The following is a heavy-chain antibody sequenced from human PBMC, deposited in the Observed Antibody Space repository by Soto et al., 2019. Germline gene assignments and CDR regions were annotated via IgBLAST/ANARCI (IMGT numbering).Heavy chain of an antibody. CDR2: ISSSSSTI. J-gene: IGHJ4*02. D-gene: IGHD3-22*01. Sequence: GGSLRLSCAASGFTVSSYSMNWVRQAPGKGLEWVSYISSSSSTIYYADSVKGRFTISRDNAKNSLYLQMNSLRDEDTAVYYCARGGYYYDSSGYPLVYWGQGTLVTVSS. CDR1: GFTVSSYS. CDR3: ARGGYYYDSSGYPLVY. V-gene: IGHV3-48*02.